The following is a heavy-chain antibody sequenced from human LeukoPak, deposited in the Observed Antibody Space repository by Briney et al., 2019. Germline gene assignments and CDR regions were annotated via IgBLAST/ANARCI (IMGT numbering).Heavy chain of an antibody. J-gene: IGHJ4*02. CDR3: AKGLVAAAGNYFDY. D-gene: IGHD6-13*01. Sequence: PGESLRLSCAASGFTFSNYAMSWVRQAPGKGLEWVSAISGGGGSTYYADSVKGRFTISRDNSKNTLYLQMNSLRAEDTAVYYCAKGLVAAAGNYFDYWGQGTLVTVSS. CDR2: ISGGGGST. V-gene: IGHV3-23*01. CDR1: GFTFSNYA.